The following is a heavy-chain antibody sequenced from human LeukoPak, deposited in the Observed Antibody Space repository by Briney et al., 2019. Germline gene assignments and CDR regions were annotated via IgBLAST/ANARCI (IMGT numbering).Heavy chain of an antibody. J-gene: IGHJ6*04. V-gene: IGHV4-31*03. Sequence: SQTLSLTCTVSGGSISRGGYYWSWIRQDPGKGLEWIGYIDCSGSAYYNPSLKSRVSISVDTSKNQFSLKVSSVTAADTAVYYCARDLTGVDVWGKGPRSPSPQ. CDR1: GGSISRGGYY. CDR2: IDCSGSA. CDR3: ARDLTGVDV.